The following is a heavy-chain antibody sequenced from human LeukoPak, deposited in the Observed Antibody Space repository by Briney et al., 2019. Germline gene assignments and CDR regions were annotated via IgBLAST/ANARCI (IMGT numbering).Heavy chain of an antibody. Sequence: KCGESLKISCKGSGYIFTSYWIGWVRQLPGKGLGWMGIIYPGDSDTRYSPSFQGQVTISADKSISTAYLQWSSLKASDTAMYYCARSPMVTRGYYYYYMNVWGKGTTVTVSS. D-gene: IGHD4/OR15-4a*01. CDR1: GYIFTSYW. CDR3: ARSPMVTRGYYYYYMNV. V-gene: IGHV5-51*01. J-gene: IGHJ6*03. CDR2: IYPGDSDT.